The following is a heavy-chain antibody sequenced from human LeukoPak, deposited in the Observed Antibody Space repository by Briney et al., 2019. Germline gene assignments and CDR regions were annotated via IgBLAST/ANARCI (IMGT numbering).Heavy chain of an antibody. CDR2: ISIIGSII. D-gene: IGHD2-15*01. J-gene: IGHJ4*02. Sequence: GGSLRLSCAASGFTFTSYAMSWIRQAPGKGLEWISYISIIGSIIYYADSVKGRFTISRDNAKNSLYLQMNSLRAEDTAVYYCARGEDPNCSGGSCYLFDYWGQGTLVTVSS. CDR1: GFTFTSYA. V-gene: IGHV3-11*01. CDR3: ARGEDPNCSGGSCYLFDY.